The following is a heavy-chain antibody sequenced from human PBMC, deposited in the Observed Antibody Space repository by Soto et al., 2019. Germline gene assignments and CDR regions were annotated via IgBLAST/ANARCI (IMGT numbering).Heavy chain of an antibody. CDR3: AKGKSNSWYPADYYYYGTDV. J-gene: IGHJ6*02. CDR2: ISYDGSNK. D-gene: IGHD6-13*01. Sequence: GGSLRLSCAASGFTFSSYGMHWVRQAPGKGLEWVAVISYDGSNKYYADSVKGRFTISRDNSKNTLYLQMNSLRAEDTAVYYCAKGKSNSWYPADYYYYGTDVWGQGTTVTVSS. CDR1: GFTFSSYG. V-gene: IGHV3-30*18.